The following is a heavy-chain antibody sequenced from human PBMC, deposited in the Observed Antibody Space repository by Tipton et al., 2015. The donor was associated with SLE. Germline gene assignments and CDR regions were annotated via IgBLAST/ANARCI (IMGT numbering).Heavy chain of an antibody. CDR3: ARDGAAAGTGGFDY. D-gene: IGHD6-13*01. V-gene: IGHV1-46*01. J-gene: IGHJ4*02. CDR2: INPSGGST. Sequence: QSGAEVKKPGSSVKVSCKASGGTFSNYAISWVRQAPGQGLEWMGIINPSGGSTSYAQKFQGRVTMTRDTSTSTVYMELSSLRSEDTAVYYCARDGAAAGTGGFDYWGQGTLVTVSS. CDR1: GGTFSNYA.